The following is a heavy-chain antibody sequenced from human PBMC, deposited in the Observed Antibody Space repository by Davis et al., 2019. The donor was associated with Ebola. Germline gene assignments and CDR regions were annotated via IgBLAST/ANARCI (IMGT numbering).Heavy chain of an antibody. Sequence: SETLSLTCTVSGGSVSSGSYYWSWIRQPPGKGLEWIGYIYYSGSTNYNPSLKSRVTISVDTSKNQFSLKLSSVTAADTAVYYCARTRSVTFDAFDIWAKGQWSPSLQ. J-gene: IGHJ3*02. D-gene: IGHD4-17*01. V-gene: IGHV4-61*01. CDR1: GGSVSSGSYY. CDR3: ARTRSVTFDAFDI. CDR2: IYYSGST.